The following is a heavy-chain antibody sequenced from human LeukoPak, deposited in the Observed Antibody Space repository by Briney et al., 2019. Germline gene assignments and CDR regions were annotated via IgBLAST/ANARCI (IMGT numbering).Heavy chain of an antibody. CDR1: GYTFTSYY. V-gene: IGHV1-46*01. Sequence: ASVKVSCKASGYTFTSYYMHWVRQAPGQGLEWMGIINPSGGSTSYARKFQGRVTITRDTSTSTVYMEMRRLRAGDTDVYYCARVGGEHTAAMFFWGQGTLVTVSS. CDR2: INPSGGST. CDR3: ARVGGEHTAAMFF. D-gene: IGHD2-2*01. J-gene: IGHJ4*02.